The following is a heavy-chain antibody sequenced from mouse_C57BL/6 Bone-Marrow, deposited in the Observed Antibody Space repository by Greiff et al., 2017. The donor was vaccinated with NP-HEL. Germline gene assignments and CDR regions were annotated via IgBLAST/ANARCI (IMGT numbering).Heavy chain of an antibody. Sequence: VQLQQSGAELVKPGASVKLSCKASGYTFTSYWMHWVKQRPGQGLEWIGMIHPNSGSTNYNEKFKSKATLTVDKSSSTAYMQLSSLTSEDSAVYYCAREGYYGSSHYFDYWGQGTTLTVSS. J-gene: IGHJ2*01. CDR1: GYTFTSYW. V-gene: IGHV1-64*01. CDR3: AREGYYGSSHYFDY. D-gene: IGHD1-1*01. CDR2: IHPNSGST.